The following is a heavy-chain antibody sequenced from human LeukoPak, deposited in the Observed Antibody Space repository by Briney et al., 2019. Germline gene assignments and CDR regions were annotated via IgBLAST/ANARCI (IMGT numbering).Heavy chain of an antibody. Sequence: PSETLSLTCAVYGGSFSDYFWSWIRQPPGKGLEWIGEISHSGSTTYNPSLRSRVTISGDTSKKQFSQKLSSVTAADTAVYYCVTYYYGSSAPKRNYWGQGILVTVSS. V-gene: IGHV4-34*01. J-gene: IGHJ4*02. CDR3: VTYYYGSSAPKRNY. CDR2: ISHSGST. CDR1: GGSFSDYF. D-gene: IGHD3-22*01.